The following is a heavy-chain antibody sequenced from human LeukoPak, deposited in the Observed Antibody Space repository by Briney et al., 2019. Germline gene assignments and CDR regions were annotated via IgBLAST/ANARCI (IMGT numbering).Heavy chain of an antibody. D-gene: IGHD1-1*01. CDR2: IIPIFGTA. CDR3: ASHLERHPYYFDY. Sequence: SVKVSCKASGGTFSSYAISWVRQAPGQGLEWMGGIIPIFGTANYAQKFQGRVTITTDESTSTAYMELSSLRSEDTAVYYCASHLERHPYYFDYWGQGTLVTVPS. V-gene: IGHV1-69*05. J-gene: IGHJ4*02. CDR1: GGTFSSYA.